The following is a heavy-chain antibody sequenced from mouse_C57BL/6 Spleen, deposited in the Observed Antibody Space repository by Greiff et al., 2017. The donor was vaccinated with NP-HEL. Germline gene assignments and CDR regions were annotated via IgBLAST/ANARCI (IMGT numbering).Heavy chain of an antibody. CDR1: GYTFTSYG. Sequence: VQLQQSGAELVRPGSSVKMSCKTSGYTFTSYGINWVKPRPGQGLEWIGYIYIGNGYTEYNEKFKGKATLTSDTSSSTAYMQLSSLTSEDSAIEFCARRLGRSYYAMDYWGQGTSVTVSS. CDR3: ARRLGRSYYAMDY. J-gene: IGHJ4*01. D-gene: IGHD4-1*01. CDR2: IYIGNGYT. V-gene: IGHV1-58*01.